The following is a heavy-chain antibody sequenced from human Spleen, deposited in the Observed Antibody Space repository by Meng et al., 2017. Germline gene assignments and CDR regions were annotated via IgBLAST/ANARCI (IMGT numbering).Heavy chain of an antibody. CDR3: VRDENISLGKLFGDY. D-gene: IGHD2-21*01. CDR1: GYPFTAYY. CDR2: IIPNSGDT. J-gene: IGHJ4*02. V-gene: IGHV1-2*06. Sequence: QGPRVQSGAWVKEPGASVTVSCQPSGYPFTAYYIHWVRQAPGQGLEWMGHIIPNSGDTLYAPKFQGRVSMTADTSIGTAYVELSGLRSDDTAIYYCVRDENISLGKLFGDYWGQGTLVTVSS.